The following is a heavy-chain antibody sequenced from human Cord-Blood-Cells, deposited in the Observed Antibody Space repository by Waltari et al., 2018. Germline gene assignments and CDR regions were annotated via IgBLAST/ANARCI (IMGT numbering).Heavy chain of an antibody. CDR2: ISGSGGSK. D-gene: IGHD2-2*01. Sequence: EVLLFESGGGLVQPGGSLSLSCAASGFTFSSYAMSWVRQAPGKGLEWVSAISGSGGSKYYADSVKGRFTISRDNSKNTLYLQMNSLRAEDTAVYYCANQRGGSTSGYFDYWGQGTLVTVSS. CDR3: ANQRGGSTSGYFDY. V-gene: IGHV3-23*01. J-gene: IGHJ4*02. CDR1: GFTFSSYA.